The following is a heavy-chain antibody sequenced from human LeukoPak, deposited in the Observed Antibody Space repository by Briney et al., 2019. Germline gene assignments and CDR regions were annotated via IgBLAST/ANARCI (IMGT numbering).Heavy chain of an antibody. D-gene: IGHD1-26*01. J-gene: IGHJ4*02. V-gene: IGHV4-59*01. CDR2: IQKSGST. CDR3: ARNGGSYSFDY. Sequence: PSETLSLTCTVSGGSISTYYWSWLRQPPGKGLEWIGYIQKSGSTNYNPSLKSRVTISVDTSKNQFSLKLSSVTAADTAVYYCARNGGSYSFDYWGQGTLVTVSS. CDR1: GGSISTYY.